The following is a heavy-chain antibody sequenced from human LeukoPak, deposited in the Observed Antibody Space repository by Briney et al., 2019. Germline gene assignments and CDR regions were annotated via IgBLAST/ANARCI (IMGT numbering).Heavy chain of an antibody. V-gene: IGHV4-61*01. D-gene: IGHD6-19*01. CDR3: ATWGIAVAGTFDY. J-gene: IGHJ4*02. CDR2: IYYSGST. CDR1: GGSVSSGSYY. Sequence: PSETLSLTCTVSGGSVSSGSYYWSWIRQPPGKGLEWIGYIYYSGSTNYNPSFKSRVAISVDTSKNQFSLKLSSVTAADTAVYYCATWGIAVAGTFDYWGQGTLVTVST.